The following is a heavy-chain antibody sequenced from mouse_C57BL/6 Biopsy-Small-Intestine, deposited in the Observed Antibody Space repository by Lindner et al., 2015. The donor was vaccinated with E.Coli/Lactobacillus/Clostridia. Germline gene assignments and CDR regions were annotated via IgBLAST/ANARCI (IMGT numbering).Heavy chain of an antibody. CDR3: ARRGALLWSLLVWFT. CDR2: INPYSDNA. Sequence: VQLQESGPELVKPGASVKISCKASGYSFTAYNMNWVKQSHGKSLEWIGNINPYSDNASYSQKFKGKATLTVDKSSSTVNMQLNSLTSEDSAVYYCARRGALLWSLLVWFTGGQGTLVTVSA. D-gene: IGHD2-1*01. J-gene: IGHJ3*01. CDR1: GYSFTAYN. V-gene: IGHV1-39*01.